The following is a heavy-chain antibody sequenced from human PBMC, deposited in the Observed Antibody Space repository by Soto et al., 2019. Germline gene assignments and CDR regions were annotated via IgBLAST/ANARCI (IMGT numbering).Heavy chain of an antibody. CDR2: ISYDGSEK. J-gene: IGHJ4*02. Sequence: QVDLVESGGGVVQPGKSLRLSCTASGFTFTKFAMHWVRRAPGKGLEWVALISYDGSEKYYADSVKGRFSISRDNSRNTLYLQMNSLRAEDTAVYYRARDRDQILTGYHDYWGQGTEVTVST. CDR1: GFTFTKFA. CDR3: ARDRDQILTGYHDY. D-gene: IGHD3-9*01. V-gene: IGHV3-30-3*01.